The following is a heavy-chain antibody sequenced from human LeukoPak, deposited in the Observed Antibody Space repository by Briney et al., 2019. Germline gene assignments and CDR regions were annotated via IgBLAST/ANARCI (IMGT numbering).Heavy chain of an antibody. D-gene: IGHD3-10*01. Sequence: SETLSLTCTVSGGSISSGDYYWSWIRQPPGKGLEWIGYIYYSGSTYYNPSLKSRVTISVDTPKNQFSLKLSSVTAADTAVYYCARAGVLYYFDYWGQGTLVTVSS. CDR1: GGSISSGDYY. CDR2: IYYSGST. CDR3: ARAGVLYYFDY. J-gene: IGHJ4*02. V-gene: IGHV4-30-4*01.